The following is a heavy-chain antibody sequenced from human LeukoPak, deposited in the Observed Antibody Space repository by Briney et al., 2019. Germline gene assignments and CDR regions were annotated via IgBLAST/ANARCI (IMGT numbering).Heavy chain of an antibody. J-gene: IGHJ4*02. Sequence: SVKVSCKASGGTFNSYAISWVRQAPGQGLERMGGIIPIFGATNYARKFRGRVTLTADKSTRTAYMELSSLRSEDTAVYYCARDNDSRDPPHFDYWGQGTLVTVSS. CDR2: IIPIFGAT. D-gene: IGHD3-16*01. CDR1: GGTFNSYA. CDR3: ARDNDSRDPPHFDY. V-gene: IGHV1-69*06.